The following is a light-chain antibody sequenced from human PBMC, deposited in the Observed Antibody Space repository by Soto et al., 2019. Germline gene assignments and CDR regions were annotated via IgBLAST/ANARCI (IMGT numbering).Light chain of an antibody. Sequence: DIQMTQSPSTLSASLGERANITCRASQSISSWLAWYQQKPGKAPKLLIYDASNLETGVPSRFSGSGSGTDFTFTISSLQPEDIATYYCQQGSTFGGGTKVDI. CDR1: QSISSW. J-gene: IGKJ4*01. V-gene: IGKV1-5*01. CDR3: QQGST. CDR2: DAS.